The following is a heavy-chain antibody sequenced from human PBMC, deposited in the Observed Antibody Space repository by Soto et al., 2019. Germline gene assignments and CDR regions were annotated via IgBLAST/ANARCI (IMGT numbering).Heavy chain of an antibody. CDR1: GFTFSSYG. CDR2: ISYDGSNK. Sequence: QVQLVESGGGVVQPGRSLRLSCAASGFTFSSYGMHWVRQAPGKGLEWVAVISYDGSNKYYADSVKGRFTISRDNSKNTLYLQMNSLRAEDTAVYYCAKDGYDFWSGYYDYWGQGTLVTVSS. CDR3: AKDGYDFWSGYYDY. J-gene: IGHJ4*02. D-gene: IGHD3-3*01. V-gene: IGHV3-30*18.